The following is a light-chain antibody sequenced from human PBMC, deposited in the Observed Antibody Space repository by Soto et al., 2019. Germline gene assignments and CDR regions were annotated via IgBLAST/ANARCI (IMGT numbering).Light chain of an antibody. CDR3: GSYTTSSTLYV. CDR2: DVS. Sequence: QSVLTQPASVSGSPGQQITISCTGTSSDVGGYNYVSWYQQHPGKAPKVMIYDVSNRPSGVSNRFSGSKSGNTASLTISGLQAEDEADYYCGSYTTSSTLYVFGTGTKLTVL. J-gene: IGLJ1*01. CDR1: SSDVGGYNY. V-gene: IGLV2-14*01.